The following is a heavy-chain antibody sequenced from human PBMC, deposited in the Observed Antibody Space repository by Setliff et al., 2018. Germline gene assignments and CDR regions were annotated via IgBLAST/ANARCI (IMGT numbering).Heavy chain of an antibody. J-gene: IGHJ4*02. CDR2: IYSGGST. Sequence: PGGSLRLSCAASGFTFSNAWMSWVRQAPGKGQEWVSVIYSGGSTYYADSVKGRFTISRDNSKNTLYIQMNSLRAEDTAVYYCARGETDSWGQGTLVTVSS. V-gene: IGHV3-66*01. CDR1: GFTFSNAW. CDR3: ARGETDS.